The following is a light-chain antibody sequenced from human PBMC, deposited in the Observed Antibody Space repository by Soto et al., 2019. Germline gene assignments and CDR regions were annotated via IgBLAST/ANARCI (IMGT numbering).Light chain of an antibody. CDR1: SSDVGGYNF. CDR2: EVS. Sequence: QSALTQPPSASGSPGQSVTISCTGTSSDVGGYNFVSWYQQHPGKAPKLMIYEVSKRPSGVPDRFSGSRSGTSASLAISGLQSDDEAVYFCSTWDDSLNGWVFGGGTKLTVL. CDR3: STWDDSLNGWV. V-gene: IGLV2-8*01. J-gene: IGLJ3*02.